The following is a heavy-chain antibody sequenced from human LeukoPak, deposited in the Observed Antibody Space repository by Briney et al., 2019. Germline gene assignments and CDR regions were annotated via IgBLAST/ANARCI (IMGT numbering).Heavy chain of an antibody. CDR1: GYTFTGYY. CDR3: ARVYYYYGSGGAYYFDY. V-gene: IGHV1-2*02. Sequence: ASVKVSCKASGYTFTGYYVHWVRQAPGQGLEWMGWINPNSGGTNYAQKFQGRVTMARDTSISTAYMELSRLRSDDTAVYYCARVYYYYGSGGAYYFDYWGQGTLVTVSS. D-gene: IGHD3-10*01. CDR2: INPNSGGT. J-gene: IGHJ4*02.